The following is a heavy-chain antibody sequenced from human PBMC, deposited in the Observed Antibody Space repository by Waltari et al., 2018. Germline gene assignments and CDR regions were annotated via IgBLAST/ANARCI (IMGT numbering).Heavy chain of an antibody. CDR1: GFTFSSYW. CDR2: INSDGSST. CDR3: ARDAGGGADFDY. V-gene: IGHV3-74*01. J-gene: IGHJ4*02. D-gene: IGHD1-26*01. Sequence: EVQLVESGGGLVQPGGSLRLSCAASGFTFSSYWMHWVRQAPGKGLVGGSRINSDGSSTSYADSVKGRFTISRDNAKNTLYLQMNSLRAEDTAVYYCARDAGGGADFDYWGQGTLVTVSS.